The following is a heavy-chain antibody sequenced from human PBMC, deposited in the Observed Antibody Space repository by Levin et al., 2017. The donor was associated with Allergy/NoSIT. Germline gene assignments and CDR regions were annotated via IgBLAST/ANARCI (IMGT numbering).Heavy chain of an antibody. J-gene: IGHJ4*02. D-gene: IGHD5-12*01. CDR2: MSFSGST. CDR1: GDSISSFF. CDR3: ARATRSSLIYYFDY. Sequence: SQTLSLPCTVSGDSISSFFWSWIRQPPGKGLQWIGYMSFSGSTNFNPSLKSRVTISVDTSKNQFSLRLNSVTAADTAVYYCARATRSSLIYYFDYWGQGTQVTVSS. V-gene: IGHV4-59*01.